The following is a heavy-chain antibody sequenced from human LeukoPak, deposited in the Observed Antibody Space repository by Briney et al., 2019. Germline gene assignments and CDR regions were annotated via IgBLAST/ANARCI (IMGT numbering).Heavy chain of an antibody. D-gene: IGHD3-9*01. CDR2: ILGRGRSA. J-gene: IGHJ4*02. Sequence: GGSLRLSCAASGFTFNNYATSWVRQAPGKGLEWVSAILGRGRSAYYADSVKGRFTISRDNSKNSLFLQMNSLRVEDTALYYCSKWGDYDVLTGYYDSDFWGQGTLVTVSA. CDR3: SKWGDYDVLTGYYDSDF. V-gene: IGHV3-23*01. CDR1: GFTFNNYA.